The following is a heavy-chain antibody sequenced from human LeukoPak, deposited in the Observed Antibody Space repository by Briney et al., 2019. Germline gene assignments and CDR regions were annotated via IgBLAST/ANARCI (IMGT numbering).Heavy chain of an antibody. D-gene: IGHD4-17*01. J-gene: IGHJ4*02. CDR1: GGSISSGGYS. CDR2: IYHSGST. Sequence: PSETLSLTCAVSGGSISSGGYSWSWIRQPPGKGLEWIVYIYHSGSTYYNPSLKSRVTISVGRSKNQFSLKLSSLTAADTVVYSCARDNPVDYEGAFDYWGQGTLVTVSS. V-gene: IGHV4-30-2*01. CDR3: ARDNPVDYEGAFDY.